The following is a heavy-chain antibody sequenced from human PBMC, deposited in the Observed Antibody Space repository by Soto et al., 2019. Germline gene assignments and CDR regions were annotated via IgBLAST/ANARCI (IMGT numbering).Heavy chain of an antibody. D-gene: IGHD2-21*01. CDR1: GGSFSGYY. J-gene: IGHJ4*02. V-gene: IGHV4-34*01. Sequence: SETLSLTCAVYGGSFSGYYWSWIRQPPGKGLEWIGEINHSGSTNYNPSLKSRVTISVDTSKNQFSLKLSSVTAADTAVYYCARRDLKLLLVPHFDYWGQGTLVTVSS. CDR3: ARRDLKLLLVPHFDY. CDR2: INHSGST.